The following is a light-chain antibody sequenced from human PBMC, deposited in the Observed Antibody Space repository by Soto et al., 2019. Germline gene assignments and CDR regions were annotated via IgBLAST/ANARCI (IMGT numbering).Light chain of an antibody. CDR2: GNS. Sequence: QSVLTQPPSVSGAPGQRVTISCTGSSSNIGAGYDVHWYQQLPGTAPKLLIYGNSNRPSGVPDRFSGSKSGTSASLAITGLQAEDEADYYCQSYGSSLSAYVVFGGGTKLTVL. CDR3: QSYGSSLSAYVV. J-gene: IGLJ2*01. CDR1: SSNIGAGYD. V-gene: IGLV1-40*01.